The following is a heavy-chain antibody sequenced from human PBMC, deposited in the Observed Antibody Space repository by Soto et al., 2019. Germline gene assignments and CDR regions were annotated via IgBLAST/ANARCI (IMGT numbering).Heavy chain of an antibody. CDR1: GFTFNTYA. Sequence: GGSLRLSCAASGFTFNTYAMSWVRQAPGKGLERVSGISGSGGSTYYADSVKGRFTISSDNSKNTLYLQMNCLRAEDTAVYYCARAPSIAVAGKRYFDSWGQGTLVTVSS. CDR3: ARAPSIAVAGKRYFDS. J-gene: IGHJ4*02. V-gene: IGHV3-23*01. D-gene: IGHD6-19*01. CDR2: ISGSGGST.